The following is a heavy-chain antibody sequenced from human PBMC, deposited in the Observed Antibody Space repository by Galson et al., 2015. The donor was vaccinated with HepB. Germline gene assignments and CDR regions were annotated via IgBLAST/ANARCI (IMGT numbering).Heavy chain of an antibody. J-gene: IGHJ4*02. CDR1: GGTFSSYA. CDR3: ARQYDTSGYYPY. V-gene: IGHV1-69*13. D-gene: IGHD3-22*01. CDR2: IIPIFGTA. Sequence: SVKVSCKASGGTFSSYAISWVRQAPGQGLEWMGGIIPIFGTANYAQKFQGRVTITADESTSTTYMELRRLRSEDTAVYYCARQYDTSGYYPYWGQGTLVTVSS.